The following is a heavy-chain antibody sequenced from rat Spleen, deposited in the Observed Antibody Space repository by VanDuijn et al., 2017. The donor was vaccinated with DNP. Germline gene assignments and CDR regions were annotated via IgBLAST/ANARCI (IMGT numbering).Heavy chain of an antibody. CDR2: ISTSGTRT. CDR1: GFTFTNFY. D-gene: IGHD2-2*01. CDR3: ARHHDGGYQFDH. V-gene: IGHV5-25*01. Sequence: EVQLVESGGGLVQPGGSLKLSCAASGFTFTNFYMAWVRQPPKKGLEWVATISTSGTRTYYPDSVKGRFTISRDNAKNTLFLQVSSLRSEDTATYYCARHHDGGYQFDHWGQGVMVTVSS. J-gene: IGHJ2*01.